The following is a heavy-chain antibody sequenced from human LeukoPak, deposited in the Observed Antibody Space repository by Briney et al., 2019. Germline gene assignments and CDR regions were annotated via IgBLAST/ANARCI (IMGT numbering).Heavy chain of an antibody. Sequence: PGGSLRLSCAASGFTFSSYAMSWVRQAPGKGLEWVSAIGGSGGSTYYADSVKGRFTISRDNSKNTLYLQMNSLRAEDTAVYYCAKADYGDYVVSEYFQHWGQGTLVTVSS. J-gene: IGHJ1*01. V-gene: IGHV3-23*01. CDR1: GFTFSSYA. D-gene: IGHD4-17*01. CDR2: IGGSGGST. CDR3: AKADYGDYVVSEYFQH.